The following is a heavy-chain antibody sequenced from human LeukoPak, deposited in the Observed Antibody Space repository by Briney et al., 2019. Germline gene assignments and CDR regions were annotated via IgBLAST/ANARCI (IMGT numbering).Heavy chain of an antibody. CDR2: ISSSGANA. V-gene: IGHV3-23*01. D-gene: IGHD6-19*01. J-gene: IGHJ5*02. CDR1: GFTFRDAA. CDR3: AKDMGLAS. Sequence: GGSLTLSCAASGFTFRDAAMTWVRQAPGKGLEWVSLISSSGANAYYADSVKGRFTISRDYSKNTLYLQMNNLRGEDTAEYYCAKDMGLASWGQGTLVTVSS.